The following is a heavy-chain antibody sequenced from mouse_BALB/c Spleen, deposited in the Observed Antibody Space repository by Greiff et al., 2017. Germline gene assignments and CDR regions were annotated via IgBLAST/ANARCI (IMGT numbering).Heavy chain of an antibody. CDR1: GYTFTSYN. CDR2: IYPGNGDT. CDR3: ASEVRHYFDY. J-gene: IGHJ2*01. V-gene: IGHV1-12*01. Sequence: LQQPGAELVKPGASVKMSCKASGYTFTSYNMHWVKQTPGQGLEWIGAIYPGNGDTSYNQKFKGKATLTADKSSSTAYMQLSSLTSEDSAVYYCASEVRHYFDYWGQGTTLTVSS.